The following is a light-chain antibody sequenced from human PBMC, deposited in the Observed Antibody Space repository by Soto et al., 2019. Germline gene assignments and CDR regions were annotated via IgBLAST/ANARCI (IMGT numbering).Light chain of an antibody. CDR2: AVT. CDR3: SSYTSRSTVT. J-gene: IGLJ2*01. Sequence: QSVLTQPASVSGSPGQSITISCTGTSSDVGGYKFVSWYQQHPGKAPKLIISAVTNRPSGVSNRFSGSKSGNTASLTISGLQAEDEADYYCSSYTSRSTVTFGGGTKVTVL. CDR1: SSDVGGYKF. V-gene: IGLV2-14*01.